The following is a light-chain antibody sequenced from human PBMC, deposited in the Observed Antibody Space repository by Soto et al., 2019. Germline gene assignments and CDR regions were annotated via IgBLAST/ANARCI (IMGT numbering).Light chain of an antibody. CDR1: QSVSSN. V-gene: IGKV3-15*01. J-gene: IGKJ1*01. CDR3: QQYNNWPST. CDR2: SAS. Sequence: EIVMTQSPATLSVSPGERATLSCRASQSVSSNLAWYQQKPGQAPRLLIYSASTRATGIPARFTGSESGTEFTLTITSLQSEDFAVYYFQQYNNWPSTFGQATKVDIK.